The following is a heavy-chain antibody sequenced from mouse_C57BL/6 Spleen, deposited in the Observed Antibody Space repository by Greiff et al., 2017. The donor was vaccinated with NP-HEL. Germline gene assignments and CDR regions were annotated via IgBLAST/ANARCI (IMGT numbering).Heavy chain of an antibody. CDR2: INWDDDK. Sequence: QVTLKVCGPGILQSSQTLSLTCSFSGFSLSTSGMGVSWIRQPSGKGLEWLAHINWDDDKRNNPSLKSRLTISKDTSRNQVFLKITSGDTADTATYYCAGSLYDGYYVDYYAMDYWGQGTSVTVSS. CDR3: AGSLYDGYYVDYYAMDY. V-gene: IGHV8-12*01. CDR1: GFSLSTSGMG. J-gene: IGHJ4*01. D-gene: IGHD2-3*01.